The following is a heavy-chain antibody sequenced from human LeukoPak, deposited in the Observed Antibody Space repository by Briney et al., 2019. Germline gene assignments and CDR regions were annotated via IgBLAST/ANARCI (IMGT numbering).Heavy chain of an antibody. CDR2: INTDESST. CDR3: ARVFSGWPRY. J-gene: IGHJ4*02. D-gene: IGHD6-19*01. CDR1: GFTFSSYW. V-gene: IGHV3-74*01. Sequence: GGSLRLSCAASGFTFSSYWMHWVRQAPGKGLVWISRINTDESSTSYADSVKGRFTISRDNAKNTLYLQMNSLRAEDTAVYYCARVFSGWPRYWGQGTLVTVSS.